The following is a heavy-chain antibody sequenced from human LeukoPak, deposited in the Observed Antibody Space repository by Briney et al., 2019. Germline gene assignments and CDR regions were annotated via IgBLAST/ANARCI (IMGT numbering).Heavy chain of an antibody. D-gene: IGHD3-10*02. CDR3: AELGITMIGGV. CDR1: GFTFSDHG. J-gene: IGHJ6*04. CDR2: ISSSGSTI. Sequence: GGTLRLSCAASGFTFSDHGMNWVRQAPGKGLEWVSYISSSGSTIYYADSVKGRFTISRDNAKNSLYLQMNSLRAEDTAVYYCAELGITMIGGVWGKGTTVTISS. V-gene: IGHV3-48*04.